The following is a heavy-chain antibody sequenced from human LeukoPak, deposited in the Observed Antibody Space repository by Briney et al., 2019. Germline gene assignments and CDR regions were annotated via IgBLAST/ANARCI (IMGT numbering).Heavy chain of an antibody. Sequence: SQTLSLTCAVSGGSISSGGYSWSWIRQPPGKGLEWIGYIYYSGSTYYNPSLKSRVTISVDTSKNQFSLKLSSVTAADTAVYYCARVRFYGGTDDAFDIWGQGTMVTVSS. CDR1: GGSISSGGYS. CDR3: ARVRFYGGTDDAFDI. CDR2: IYYSGST. V-gene: IGHV4-30-4*07. J-gene: IGHJ3*02. D-gene: IGHD4-23*01.